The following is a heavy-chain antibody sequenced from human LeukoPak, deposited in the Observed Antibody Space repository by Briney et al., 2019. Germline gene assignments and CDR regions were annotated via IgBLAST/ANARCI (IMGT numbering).Heavy chain of an antibody. J-gene: IGHJ4*02. V-gene: IGHV3-21*01. CDR1: GFTFSSYS. Sequence: GGSLRLSCAASGFTFSSYSMNWVRQAPGKGLEWVSSISSSSSYINYADSVKGRFTISRDNAKNSLYLQMNSLRAEDTAVYYCARDEYWGQGTLVTVSS. CDR2: ISSSSSYI. CDR3: ARDEY.